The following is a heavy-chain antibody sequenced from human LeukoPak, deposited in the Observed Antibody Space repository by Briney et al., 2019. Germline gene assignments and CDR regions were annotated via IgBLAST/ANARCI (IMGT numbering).Heavy chain of an antibody. CDR1: GFTFSSYS. Sequence: GGSLRLSCAASGFTFSSYSMNWVRQAPGKGLEWVSYISSSSNIMNYADSVKGRFTTSRDNAKNSLYLQVNSLRAEDTAVYYCARGAQWPYWGQGTLVTVSS. CDR2: ISSSSNIM. J-gene: IGHJ4*02. D-gene: IGHD6-19*01. V-gene: IGHV3-48*01. CDR3: ARGAQWPY.